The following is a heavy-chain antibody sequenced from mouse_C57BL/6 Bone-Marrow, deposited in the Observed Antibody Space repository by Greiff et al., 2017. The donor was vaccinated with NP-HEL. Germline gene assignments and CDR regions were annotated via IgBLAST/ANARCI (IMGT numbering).Heavy chain of an antibody. CDR2: SRNKANDYTT. CDR1: GFTFSDFY. D-gene: IGHD1-1*01. CDR3: ARDAAHYYGSSHWYFDV. V-gene: IGHV7-1*01. Sequence: EVNLVESGGGLVQSGRSLRLSCATSGFTFSDFYMEWVRQAPGKGLEWIAASRNKANDYTTEYSASVKGRFIVSRDTSQSILYLQMNALRAEDTAIYYCARDAAHYYGSSHWYFDVWGTGTTVTVSS. J-gene: IGHJ1*03.